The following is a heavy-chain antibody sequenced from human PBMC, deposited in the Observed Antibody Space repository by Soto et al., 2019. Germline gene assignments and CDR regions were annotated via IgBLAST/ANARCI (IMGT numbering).Heavy chain of an antibody. CDR1: GGSISSSHYY. CDR3: ARHKHWNYPGMDV. V-gene: IGHV4-39*01. Sequence: QLQLQESGPGLVKPSATLSLTCIVSGGSISSSHYYWGWIRQPPGKGLEWIGSIYGSGITYYNPPLESRVSLSLDTSNNECSLKLRSVTAADTAVYHCARHKHWNYPGMDVWGQGTTVTVSS. D-gene: IGHD1-1*01. CDR2: IYGSGIT. J-gene: IGHJ6*02.